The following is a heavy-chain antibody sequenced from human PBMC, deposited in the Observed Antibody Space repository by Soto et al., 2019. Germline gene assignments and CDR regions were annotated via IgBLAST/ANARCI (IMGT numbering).Heavy chain of an antibody. CDR2: INPSGGST. D-gene: IGHD5-12*01. CDR1: GYTFTSYY. V-gene: IGHV1-46*01. CDR3: ARDSGYSMGYYYYGMDV. Sequence: GASVKVSCKASGYTFTSYYMHWVRQAPGQGLEWMGIINPSGGSTSYAQKFQGRVTMTRDTSTSTVYMELSSLRSEDTVVYYCARDSGYSMGYYYYGMDVWGQGTTVTVSS. J-gene: IGHJ6*02.